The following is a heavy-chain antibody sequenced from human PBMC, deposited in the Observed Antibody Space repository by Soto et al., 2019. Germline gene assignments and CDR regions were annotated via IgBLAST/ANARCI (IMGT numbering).Heavy chain of an antibody. J-gene: IGHJ6*02. Sequence: ASVKVSCKASGYTFTSYAMHWVRQAPGQRLEWMGWINAGNGNTEYSQKFQGRVTITRDTSASTAYMELSSLRSEDTAVYYCARSDSSSSTGMDVWGQGTTVTV. V-gene: IGHV1-3*01. CDR3: ARSDSSSSTGMDV. CDR2: INAGNGNT. D-gene: IGHD6-6*01. CDR1: GYTFTSYA.